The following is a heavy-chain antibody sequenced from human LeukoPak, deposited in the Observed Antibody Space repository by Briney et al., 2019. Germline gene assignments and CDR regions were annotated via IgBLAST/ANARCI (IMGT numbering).Heavy chain of an antibody. CDR3: ARDGHGGTSFDY. Sequence: ASVKVSCKASGYTFTGYYMHWVRQAPGQGLEWMGWINANSGGTDYAQKFQDRVTMTRDASISTAYMELSRLTSDDTAVYYCARDGHGGTSFDYWGHGTLVTVSS. J-gene: IGHJ4*01. D-gene: IGHD4-23*01. CDR1: GYTFTGYY. CDR2: INANSGGT. V-gene: IGHV1-2*02.